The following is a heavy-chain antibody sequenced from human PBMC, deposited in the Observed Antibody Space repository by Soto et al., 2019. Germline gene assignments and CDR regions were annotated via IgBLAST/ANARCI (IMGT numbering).Heavy chain of an antibody. Sequence: QVQLVQSGAEVKKPGASVKVSCKASGYTFTNYDINWVRQATGQGLEWVGWMTPISGDTGYAQNFQGRVTMTRDTPRSPAYLELSSLTSEDTAVYYCARNLYNTGSFDHWGQGTLVTVSS. CDR3: ARNLYNTGSFDH. CDR1: GYTFTNYD. V-gene: IGHV1-8*02. J-gene: IGHJ4*02. D-gene: IGHD3-10*01. CDR2: MTPISGDT.